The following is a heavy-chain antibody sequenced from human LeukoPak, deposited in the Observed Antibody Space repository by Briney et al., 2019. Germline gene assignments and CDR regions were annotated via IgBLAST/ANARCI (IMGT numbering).Heavy chain of an antibody. CDR1: GYTFTGYY. Sequence: ASVKVSCKASGYTFTGYYMHWVRQAPGQGLEWIGRINPNSGGTNYAQKFQGRVTMTRDTSISTAYMELSRLRSDDTAVYYCARGTPYDSSGYYPDYWGQGTLVTVSS. D-gene: IGHD3-22*01. CDR2: INPNSGGT. CDR3: ARGTPYDSSGYYPDY. J-gene: IGHJ4*02. V-gene: IGHV1-2*06.